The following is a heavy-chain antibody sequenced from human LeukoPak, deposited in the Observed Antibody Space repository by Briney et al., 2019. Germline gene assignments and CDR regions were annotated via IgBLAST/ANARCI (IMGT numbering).Heavy chain of an antibody. CDR3: ARDNRVGYCSGGSCYMCYWFDP. D-gene: IGHD2-15*01. V-gene: IGHV4-39*07. J-gene: IGHJ5*02. CDR2: IFYSGST. CDR1: SGSISTSNYY. Sequence: PSETLSLTCTVSSGSISTSNYYWGWVRQPPGKALEWIGNIFYSGSTYYNPSLKSRVTISVDTSKNQFSLKLSSVTAADTAVYYCARDNRVGYCSGGSCYMCYWFDPWGQGTLVTVSS.